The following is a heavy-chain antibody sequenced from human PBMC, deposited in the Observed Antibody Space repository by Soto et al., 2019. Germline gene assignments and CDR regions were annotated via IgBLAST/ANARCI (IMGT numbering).Heavy chain of an antibody. CDR2: IYNSGTT. D-gene: IGHD3-22*01. CDR1: GDSVKSGTYY. Sequence: SETLSLTCTVSGDSVKSGTYYWSWIRQPPGKGLEWIGYIYNSGTTKYNPSLKTRVTISVDTSKNQFSLNLSSVTAADTAVYYFARSKTTMIVPEIYWGQGTLVTVSS. CDR3: ARSKTTMIVPEIY. J-gene: IGHJ4*02. V-gene: IGHV4-61*01.